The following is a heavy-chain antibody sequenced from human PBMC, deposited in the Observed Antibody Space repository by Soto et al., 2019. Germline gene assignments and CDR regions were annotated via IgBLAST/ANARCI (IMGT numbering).Heavy chain of an antibody. V-gene: IGHV4-59*01. J-gene: IGHJ4*02. CDR3: AREVGGYFDY. CDR2: IYYGGST. D-gene: IGHD3-16*01. CDR1: GGSISSYY. Sequence: SETLSLTCTVSGGSISSYYWSWIRQPPGKGLEWIGYIYYGGSTNYNPSLKSRVTISVDTSKNQFSLKLSSVTAADTAVYYCAREVGGYFDYWGQGTLVTVSS.